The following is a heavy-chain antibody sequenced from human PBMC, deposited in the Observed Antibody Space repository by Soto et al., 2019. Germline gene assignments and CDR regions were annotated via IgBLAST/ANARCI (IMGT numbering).Heavy chain of an antibody. CDR3: ARSQGSSTSLEIYYYYYYGMDV. J-gene: IGHJ6*02. CDR1: GGTFSSYA. Sequence: QVQLVQSGAEVKKPGSSVKVSCKASGGTFSSYAISWVRQAPGQALEWMGGIIPISGTANYAQKFQGRVTITADESTSTAYMELSSLRSEDTAGYYCARSQGSSTSLEIYYYYYYGMDVWGQGTTVTVSS. D-gene: IGHD2-2*01. V-gene: IGHV1-69*01. CDR2: IIPISGTA.